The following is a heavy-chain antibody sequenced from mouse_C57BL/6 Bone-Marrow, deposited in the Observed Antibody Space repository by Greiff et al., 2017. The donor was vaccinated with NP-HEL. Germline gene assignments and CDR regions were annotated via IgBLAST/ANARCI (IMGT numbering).Heavy chain of an antibody. J-gene: IGHJ3*01. CDR2: IYPRSGNT. V-gene: IGHV1-81*01. CDR1: GYTFTSYG. CDR3: ATFPWFAY. Sequence: QVQLQQSGAELARPGASVKLSCKASGYTFTSYGISWVKQRTGQGLEWIGEIYPRSGNTYYNEKFKGEATLTADKSSSTAYMELRSLTSEDSAVYFCATFPWFAYWGQGTLVTVSA.